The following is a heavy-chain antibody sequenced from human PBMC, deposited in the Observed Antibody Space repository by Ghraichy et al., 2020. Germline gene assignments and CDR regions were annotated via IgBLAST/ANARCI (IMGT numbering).Heavy chain of an antibody. CDR3: ARLGLLNPYSNGWLDQYYGMDV. CDR2: IFYSGST. D-gene: IGHD6-13*01. Sequence: SETLSLFCTVSGDSMRRGYWSWIRQSPGKGLEWIGYIFYSGSTKTNPNFGRRVTLRVDAAETQLSLQLRSVTAADTAVYYCARLGLLNPYSNGWLDQYYGMDVWGQGTTVIVSS. CDR1: GDSMRRGY. J-gene: IGHJ6*02. V-gene: IGHV4-59*08.